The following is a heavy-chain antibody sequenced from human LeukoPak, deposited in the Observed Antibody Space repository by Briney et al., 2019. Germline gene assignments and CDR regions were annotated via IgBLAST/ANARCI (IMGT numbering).Heavy chain of an antibody. Sequence: WASVKVSCKASGYTFTGYYMHWVRQAPGQGLEWMGWINPNSGGTNYAQKFQGRVTMTRDTSISTAYMELSRLRSDDTAVYYCARDGGYGHYYYYYMDVWGKGTTVTVSS. V-gene: IGHV1-2*02. CDR1: GYTFTGYY. CDR3: ARDGGYGHYYYYYMDV. J-gene: IGHJ6*03. D-gene: IGHD6-25*01. CDR2: INPNSGGT.